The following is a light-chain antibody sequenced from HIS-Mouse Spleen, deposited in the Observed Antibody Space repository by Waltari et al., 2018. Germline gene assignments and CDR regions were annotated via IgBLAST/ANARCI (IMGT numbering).Light chain of an antibody. Sequence: QSALTQPASVSGSPGQSITIPCTGTSSDVGGYNYVSWYQQHPGKAPKLMIYAVSNRPSGVSNRFSGSKSGNTASLTISGLQAEDEADYYCSSYTSSSTLVVFGGGTKLTVL. J-gene: IGLJ2*01. CDR2: AVS. CDR1: SSDVGGYNY. CDR3: SSYTSSSTLVV. V-gene: IGLV2-14*01.